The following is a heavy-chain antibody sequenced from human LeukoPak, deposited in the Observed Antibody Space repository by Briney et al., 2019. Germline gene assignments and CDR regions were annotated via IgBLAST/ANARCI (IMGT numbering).Heavy chain of an antibody. J-gene: IGHJ5*02. V-gene: IGHV3-48*04. CDR3: ARDNPQGLEPSP. Sequence: PGGSLRLSCAASGFTFSSYAMSWVRQAPGKGLEWVSYISSSGSTIYYADSVKGRFTISRDNAKNSLYLQMNSLRAEDTAVYYCARDNPQGLEPSPWGQGTLVTVSS. D-gene: IGHD1-1*01. CDR1: GFTFSSYA. CDR2: ISSSGSTI.